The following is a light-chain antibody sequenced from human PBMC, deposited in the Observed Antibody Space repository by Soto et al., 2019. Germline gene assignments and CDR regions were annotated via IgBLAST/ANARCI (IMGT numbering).Light chain of an antibody. CDR2: GAS. CDR1: QSVSSNY. J-gene: IGKJ1*01. Sequence: EVMLTQSPGTLSLSPGERATLSCRASQSVSSNYLTWYQQKSGPAPRLLIGGASNRATGIPEMFSGIESGTDFTLTIRSLVPDDFAVVYYQPYDTSPRTFGQGPKVEFK. V-gene: IGKV3-20*01. CDR3: QPYDTSPRT.